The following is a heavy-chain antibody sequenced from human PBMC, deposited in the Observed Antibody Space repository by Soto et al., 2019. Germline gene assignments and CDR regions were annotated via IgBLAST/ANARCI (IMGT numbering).Heavy chain of an antibody. CDR3: ARVLSGYARTSQRGSDV. CDR1: GFFFSSYT. J-gene: IGHJ6*02. V-gene: IGHV3-21*01. CDR2: INSLSTSK. D-gene: IGHD3-22*01. Sequence: EVQLVESGGGLVKPGGSLRLSCAASGFFFSSYTMNWVRQAPGKGLEWISSINSLSTSKYYADSLKGRCTISRDNAKNLLFLQIDSLRAEDTAIYHCARVLSGYARTSQRGSDVWGQGTTVTVSS.